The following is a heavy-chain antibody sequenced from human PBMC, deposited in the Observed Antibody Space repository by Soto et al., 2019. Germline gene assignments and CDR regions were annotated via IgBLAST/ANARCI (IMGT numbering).Heavy chain of an antibody. V-gene: IGHV3-23*01. CDR3: ARFGVAATQEYFQH. Sequence: GGSLRLSCAASGFTFSSYAMSWVRQAPGKGLEWVSAISGSGGSTYYADSVKGRFTISRDNSKNTLYLQMNSLRAEDTAVYYCARFGVAATQEYFQHWGQGTLVTVSS. CDR2: ISGSGGST. J-gene: IGHJ1*01. CDR1: GFTFSSYA. D-gene: IGHD2-15*01.